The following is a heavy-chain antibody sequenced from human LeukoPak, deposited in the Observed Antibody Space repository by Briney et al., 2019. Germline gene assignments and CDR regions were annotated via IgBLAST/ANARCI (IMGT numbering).Heavy chain of an antibody. J-gene: IGHJ2*01. CDR1: GFTFGDYA. CDR3: TTVTVVTPDFDL. D-gene: IGHD4-23*01. Sequence: GGSLRLSCTASGFTFGDYAMSWVRQAPGKGLEWVGRIKSKTDGGTTDYAAPVKGRFTISRDDSKNTLYLQMNSLKTEDTAVYYCTTVTVVTPDFDLWGRGTLVTVSS. CDR2: IKSKTDGGTT. V-gene: IGHV3-15*01.